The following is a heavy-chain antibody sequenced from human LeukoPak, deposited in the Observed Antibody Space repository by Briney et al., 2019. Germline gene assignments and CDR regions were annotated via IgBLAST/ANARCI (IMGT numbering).Heavy chain of an antibody. V-gene: IGHV3-11*06. J-gene: IGHJ2*01. CDR1: GFTFSDYY. D-gene: IGHD2-2*01. CDR3: ARHLHCSSTSSYNTADWYFDL. Sequence: GGSLRLSCAASGFTFSDYYMSWIRQAPGEGLEWVSYISSSRSYTNYADSVTAPSPISRDNAKNSLSLPMNSLTAHDTAVSYCARHLHCSSTSSYNTADWYFDLWGRGTLVTVSS. CDR2: ISSSRSYT.